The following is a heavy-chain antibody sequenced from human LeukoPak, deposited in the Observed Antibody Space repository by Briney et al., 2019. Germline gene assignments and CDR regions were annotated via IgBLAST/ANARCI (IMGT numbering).Heavy chain of an antibody. J-gene: IGHJ4*02. CDR1: GASFSDYY. Sequence: SETLSLTRVVYGASFSDYYWTWIRQPPGKGLEWIGEINRSGSTNYNPSLKSRVTLSVDTSKKQFSLNLNSVTAADTAVYYCASITFGGVLDYWGQGTLVTVSS. CDR3: ASITFGGVLDY. V-gene: IGHV4-34*01. D-gene: IGHD3-16*01. CDR2: INRSGST.